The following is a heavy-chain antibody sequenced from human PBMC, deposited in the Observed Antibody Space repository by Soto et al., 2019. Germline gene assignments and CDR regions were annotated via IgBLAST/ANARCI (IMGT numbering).Heavy chain of an antibody. CDR2: ISSSGSTI. D-gene: IGHD3-16*01. Sequence: GGSLRLSCAASGFTFSDYYMSWIRQAPGKGLEWVSYISSSGSTIYYADSVKGRFTISRDNAKNSLYLQMNSLRAEDTAVYYCASQNYDYIWGTIDYWGQGTLVTVSS. CDR1: GFTFSDYY. J-gene: IGHJ4*02. CDR3: ASQNYDYIWGTIDY. V-gene: IGHV3-11*01.